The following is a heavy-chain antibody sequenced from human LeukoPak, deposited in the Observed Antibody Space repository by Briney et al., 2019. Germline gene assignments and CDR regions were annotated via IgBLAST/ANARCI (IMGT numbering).Heavy chain of an antibody. V-gene: IGHV4-31*03. J-gene: IGHJ6*03. CDR1: GGSISSGGYY. D-gene: IGHD1-26*01. CDR3: ARGFGSYSTSFYYYMDV. CDR2: IYYSGST. Sequence: SETLSLTCTVSGGSISSGGYYWSWIRQHPGKGLEWIGYIYYSGSTYYNPSLKSRVTISVDTSKNQFSLKLSSVTAADTAVYYCARGFGSYSTSFYYYMDVWGKGTTVTVSS.